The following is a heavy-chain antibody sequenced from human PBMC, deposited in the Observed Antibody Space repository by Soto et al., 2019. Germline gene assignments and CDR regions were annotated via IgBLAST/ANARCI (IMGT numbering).Heavy chain of an antibody. CDR1: GGSISSSNW. D-gene: IGHD3-22*01. J-gene: IGHJ4*02. CDR2: IYHSGST. V-gene: IGHV4-4*02. CDR3: ARLNSYDGSGPKYDY. Sequence: QVQLQESGPGLVKPSGTLSLTCAVSGGSISSSNWWSWVRQPPGKGLEWIGEIYHSGSTNYNPSLKRRVPIPVDKSEDQCSLKLSSVTAADTAVYYCARLNSYDGSGPKYDYWGQGTLVTVSS.